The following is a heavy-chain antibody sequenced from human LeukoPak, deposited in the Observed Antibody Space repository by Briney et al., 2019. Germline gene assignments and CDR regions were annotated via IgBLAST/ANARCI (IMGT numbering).Heavy chain of an antibody. D-gene: IGHD1-26*01. Sequence: GGSLRLSCAASGFTFDDYAMHWVRQAPGKGLEWVSGISWNSGSIGYADSVKGRFTISRDNAKNSLYLQMNSLRAEDTALYYCYRRVRSGSYKDYWGQGTLVTVSS. V-gene: IGHV3-9*01. J-gene: IGHJ4*02. CDR2: ISWNSGSI. CDR3: YRRVRSGSYKDY. CDR1: GFTFDDYA.